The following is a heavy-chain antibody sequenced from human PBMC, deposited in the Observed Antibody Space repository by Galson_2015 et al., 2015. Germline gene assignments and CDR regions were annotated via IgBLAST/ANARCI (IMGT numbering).Heavy chain of an antibody. CDR1: GFTFSSYW. J-gene: IGHJ4*02. Sequence: SLRLSCAASGFTFSSYWMNWVRQAPGKGLEWVSCINSSRSYIYYADSVKGRFTISRDNAKNSLYLQMNSLRAEDTALYYCARVDGRVYFFDSWGQGTLVTVSS. V-gene: IGHV3-21*01. CDR3: ARVDGRVYFFDS. CDR2: INSSRSYI.